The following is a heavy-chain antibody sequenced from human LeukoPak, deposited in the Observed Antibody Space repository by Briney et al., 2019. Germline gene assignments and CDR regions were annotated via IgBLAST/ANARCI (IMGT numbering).Heavy chain of an antibody. D-gene: IGHD1-1*01. Sequence: SETLSLTCTVSGGSISSYYWSWIRQPAGKGLEWIGRIYTSGSTDYNPSLKSRVTMSVDTSKNQFSLKLSSVTAADTAVYYCARGMERFNWFDPWGQGTLVTVSS. CDR2: IYTSGST. CDR3: ARGMERFNWFDP. J-gene: IGHJ5*02. CDR1: GGSISSYY. V-gene: IGHV4-4*07.